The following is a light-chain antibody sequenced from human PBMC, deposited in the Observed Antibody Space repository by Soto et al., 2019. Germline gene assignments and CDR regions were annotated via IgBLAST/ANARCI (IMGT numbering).Light chain of an antibody. CDR3: NSNKISNTRV. CDR1: SSDVGAYNH. V-gene: IGLV2-14*01. J-gene: IGLJ1*01. CDR2: DVS. Sequence: QSALAQPAPVSGSPGQSITISCTGTSSDVGAYNHVSWYQHHPGKAPKLMIYDVSNRPSGVSNRFSGSKSGYTASLTISGLLAEDEADYYCNSNKISNTRVFGTGTKVTVL.